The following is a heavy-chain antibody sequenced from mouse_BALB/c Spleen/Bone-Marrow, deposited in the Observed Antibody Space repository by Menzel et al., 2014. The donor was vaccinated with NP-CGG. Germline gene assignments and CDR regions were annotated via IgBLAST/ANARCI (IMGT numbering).Heavy chain of an antibody. Sequence: EVQLQQSGPELLKPGASVKISCKTSGYTFTDYTLHWVKQSHGKSLEWIGGVNPNIGGTNYNQKFKGKATLTLNKSSSTVYMALRSVTSGDSGVYFCARGSTVYGGQESLVSVCA. CDR2: VNPNIGGT. CDR3: ARGSTVY. J-gene: IGHJ3*01. V-gene: IGHV1-18*01. CDR1: GYTFTDYT.